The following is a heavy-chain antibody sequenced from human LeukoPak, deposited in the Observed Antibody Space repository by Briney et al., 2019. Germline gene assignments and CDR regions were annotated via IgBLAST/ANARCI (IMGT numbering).Heavy chain of an antibody. V-gene: IGHV3-7*01. CDR3: ARDGTAAGLYFDL. Sequence: GGSLRLSCEVSGFTFTDYWMNWVRQAPGKGPEWAASIRQDGSEKTYVDSVKGRFTISRDNTKNSLSLQLNGLRAEDTAVYYCARDGTAAGLYFDLWGQGTLVTVSS. J-gene: IGHJ4*01. CDR1: GFTFTDYW. CDR2: IRQDGSEK. D-gene: IGHD6-13*01.